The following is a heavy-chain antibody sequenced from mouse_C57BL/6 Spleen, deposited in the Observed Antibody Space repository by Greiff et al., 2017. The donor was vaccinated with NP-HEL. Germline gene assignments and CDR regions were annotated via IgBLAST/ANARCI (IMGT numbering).Heavy chain of an antibody. CDR2: IYPSDSET. D-gene: IGHD2-3*01. V-gene: IGHV1-61*01. CDR3: ARSDGYDAMDY. J-gene: IGHJ4*01. Sequence: QVQLQQPGAELVRPGSSVKLSCKASGYTFTSYWMDWVKQRPGQGLEWIGNIYPSDSETHYNQKFKDKATLTVDKSSSTAYMQLSSLTSEDSAVYYCARSDGYDAMDYWGQGTSVTVSS. CDR1: GYTFTSYW.